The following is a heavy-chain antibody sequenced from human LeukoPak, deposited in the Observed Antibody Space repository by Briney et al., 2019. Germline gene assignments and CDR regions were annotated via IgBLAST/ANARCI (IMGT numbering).Heavy chain of an antibody. CDR1: GFTFSAYY. J-gene: IGHJ3*02. CDR2: VSNDGGIK. CDR3: AREVTNDAFDI. D-gene: IGHD4-17*01. V-gene: IGHV3-30*03. Sequence: PGGSLRLSCAASGFTFSAYYMHWVRQAPGKGLEWVALVSNDGGIKYYGASVKGRFTVSRDNSKNTLFLQMSSLRADDTALYYCAREVTNDAFDIWGQGTMVTVSS.